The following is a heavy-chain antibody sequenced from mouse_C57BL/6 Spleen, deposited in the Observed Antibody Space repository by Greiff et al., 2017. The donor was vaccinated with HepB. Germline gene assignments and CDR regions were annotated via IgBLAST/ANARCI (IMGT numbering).Heavy chain of an antibody. CDR1: GYSFTDYN. CDR3: ARNYYGSSTEWFAY. J-gene: IGHJ3*01. V-gene: IGHV1-39*01. Sequence: EVQLQESGPELVKPGASVKISCKASGYSFTDYNMNWVKQSNGKSLEWIGVINPNYGTTSYNQKFKGKATLTVDQSSSTAYMQLNSLTSEDSAVYYCARNYYGSSTEWFAYWGQGTLVTVSA. D-gene: IGHD1-1*01. CDR2: INPNYGTT.